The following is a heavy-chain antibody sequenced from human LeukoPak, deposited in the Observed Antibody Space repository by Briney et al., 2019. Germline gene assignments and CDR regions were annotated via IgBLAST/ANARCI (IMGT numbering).Heavy chain of an antibody. CDR3: ASSTRGVHEYSYGGYFDY. Sequence: SVKVSCKASGGTFSSYAISWVRQAPGQGLEWMGGIIPIFGTANYAQKFQGRVTITTDESTSTAYMELSSLRSEDTAVYYCASSTRGVHEYSYGGYFDYWGQGTLVTVSS. D-gene: IGHD5-18*01. J-gene: IGHJ4*02. V-gene: IGHV1-69*05. CDR1: GGTFSSYA. CDR2: IIPIFGTA.